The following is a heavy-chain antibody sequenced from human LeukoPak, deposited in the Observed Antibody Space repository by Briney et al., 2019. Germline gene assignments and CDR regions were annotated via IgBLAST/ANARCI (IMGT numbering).Heavy chain of an antibody. V-gene: IGHV3-64*01. Sequence: TGGSLRLSCAASGFPFSSYAMHWVRQAPGKGLELVSTISNNGGSTYFANSVKGRFTISRDNSKNTLFLQMGSLRPEDMDVYYCARDPHCDTTTCLSYFDYWGRGTLVTVSS. CDR1: GFPFSSYA. J-gene: IGHJ4*02. CDR2: ISNNGGST. D-gene: IGHD2-2*01. CDR3: ARDPHCDTTTCLSYFDY.